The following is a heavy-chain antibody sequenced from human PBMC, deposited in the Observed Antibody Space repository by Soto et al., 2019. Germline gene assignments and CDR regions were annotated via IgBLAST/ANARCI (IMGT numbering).Heavy chain of an antibody. J-gene: IGHJ6*02. CDR1: GSTFSSYV. V-gene: IGHV3-23*01. Sequence: GGSLRLSCAASGSTFSSYVMSWVRQAPGKGLEWVSAISGSGGRTYYADSVKGRFTISRDNSENTLYLQLNSLRAEDTAVYYCASGGYWVYYGMDVWGQGTTVTVSS. CDR2: ISGSGGRT. CDR3: ASGGYWVYYGMDV. D-gene: IGHD3-22*01.